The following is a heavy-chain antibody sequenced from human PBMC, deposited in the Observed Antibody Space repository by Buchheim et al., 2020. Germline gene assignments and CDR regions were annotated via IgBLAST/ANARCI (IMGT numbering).Heavy chain of an antibody. CDR1: GYTFTGYY. CDR3: ARTLLGYSYGEPSFDY. D-gene: IGHD5-18*01. V-gene: IGHV1-46*03. Sequence: QVQLVQSGAEVKKPGASVQVSCKASGYTFTGYYMHWVRQAPGQGLEWMGIINPSGGSTSYAQKFQGRVTMTRDTSTSTVYMELSSLRSEDTAVYYCARTLLGYSYGEPSFDYWGQGTL. CDR2: INPSGGST. J-gene: IGHJ4*02.